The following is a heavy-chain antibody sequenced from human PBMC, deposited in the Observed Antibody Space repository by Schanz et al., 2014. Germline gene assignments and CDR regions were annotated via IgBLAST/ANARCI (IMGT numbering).Heavy chain of an antibody. J-gene: IGHJ4*02. Sequence: QVQLVQSGAEVKKPGASVKVSCKASGYTFISYGIKWVRQAPGQGLEWMGWITAYNGDTNYALKLQGRVTMTTDTSTGTAYMELRSLRPEDTAVYYCARDDGGGYNQIDYWGQGALVTVSS. D-gene: IGHD5-12*01. CDR1: GYTFISYG. V-gene: IGHV1-18*01. CDR3: ARDDGGGYNQIDY. CDR2: ITAYNGDT.